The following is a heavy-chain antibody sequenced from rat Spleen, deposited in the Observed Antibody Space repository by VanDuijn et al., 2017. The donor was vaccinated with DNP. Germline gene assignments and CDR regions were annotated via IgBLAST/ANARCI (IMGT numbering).Heavy chain of an antibody. Sequence: QVQLKESGPGLVQPSQTLSLTCTVSGFSLTSHTVSWVRQPSGRGPEWMGRMWFDGDTSYSSALKSRLSISRDTSKSQVFLKMNSLQTDDTGTYFCTRDSAHYFYAMDAWGQGTSVTVSS. CDR3: TRDSAHYFYAMDA. J-gene: IGHJ4*01. D-gene: IGHD3-3*01. CDR1: GFSLTSHT. CDR2: MWFDGDT. V-gene: IGHV2-63*01.